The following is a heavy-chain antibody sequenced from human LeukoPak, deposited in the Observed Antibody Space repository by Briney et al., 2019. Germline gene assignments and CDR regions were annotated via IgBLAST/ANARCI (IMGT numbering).Heavy chain of an antibody. CDR1: GGSISSYY. J-gene: IGHJ2*01. V-gene: IGHV4-59*12. D-gene: IGHD6-13*01. Sequence: TPSETLSLTCTVSGGSISSYYWSWIRQPPGKGLEWIGYIYYSGSTNYNPSLKSRVTISVDTSKNQFSLKLSSMIAADTAVYYCARVSSSWYQDWYFDLWGRGTLVTVPS. CDR2: IYYSGST. CDR3: ARVSSSWYQDWYFDL.